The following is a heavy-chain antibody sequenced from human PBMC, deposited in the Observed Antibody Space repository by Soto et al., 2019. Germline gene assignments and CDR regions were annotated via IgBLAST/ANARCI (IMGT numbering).Heavy chain of an antibody. D-gene: IGHD1-26*01. CDR3: ARGPIVGARGGFGFDS. CDR1: GGSFSGYY. CDR2: INHSGST. J-gene: IGHJ5*01. Sequence: QVQLQQWGAGLLKPSETLSLTCAVYGGSFSGYYWSWIRQPPGKGLEWIGEINHSGSTNYSPSLKSRVTISVDTSKNQFSLKLSSVTAADTAVYYCARGPIVGARGGFGFDSWGQGTLVTVSS. V-gene: IGHV4-34*01.